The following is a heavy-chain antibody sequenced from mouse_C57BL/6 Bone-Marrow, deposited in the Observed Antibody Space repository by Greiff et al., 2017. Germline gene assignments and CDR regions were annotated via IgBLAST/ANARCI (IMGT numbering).Heavy chain of an antibody. CDR3: ARRANWDTVFDY. CDR2: IYPGDGDT. Sequence: QVQLQQSGAELVKPGASVKISCKASGYAFSSYWMNWVKQRPGKGLEWIGQIYPGDGDTNYNGKFKGKATLTADKSSSTAYMQLRSLTSEDSAVYFCARRANWDTVFDYWGQGTTLTVSS. D-gene: IGHD4-1*01. V-gene: IGHV1-80*01. CDR1: GYAFSSYW. J-gene: IGHJ2*01.